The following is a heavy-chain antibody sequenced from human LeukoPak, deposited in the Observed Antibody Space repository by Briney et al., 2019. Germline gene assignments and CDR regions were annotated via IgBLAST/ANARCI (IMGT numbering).Heavy chain of an antibody. CDR1: GFTFDDYA. D-gene: IGHD1-26*01. CDR2: ISWNSGSI. V-gene: IGHV3-9*03. Sequence: PGGSLRLSCAASGFTFDDYAMHWVRQAPRKGLEWVSGISWNSGSIGYADSVKGRFTISRDNAKNSLYLQMSSLRAEDMALYYCTIGSGTYRGAFDIWGQGTMVTVSS. J-gene: IGHJ3*02. CDR3: TIGSGTYRGAFDI.